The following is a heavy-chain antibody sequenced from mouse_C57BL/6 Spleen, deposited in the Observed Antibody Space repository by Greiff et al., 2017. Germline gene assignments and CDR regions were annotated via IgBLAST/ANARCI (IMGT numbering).Heavy chain of an antibody. Sequence: VQLQESGAELLKPGASVKLSCKATGYTFTGSWIEWVKQRPGHGLEWIGEVLPGSGSTNYNEKFKGKATFTADTYSNTAYMQLSSLPPEDSAIYYCARLADYSNYYIDYWGQGTTLTVSS. V-gene: IGHV1-9*01. CDR2: VLPGSGST. D-gene: IGHD2-5*01. CDR1: GYTFTGSW. J-gene: IGHJ2*01. CDR3: ARLADYSNYYIDY.